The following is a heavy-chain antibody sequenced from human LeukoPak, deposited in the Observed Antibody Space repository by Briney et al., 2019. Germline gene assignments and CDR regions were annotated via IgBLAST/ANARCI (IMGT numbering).Heavy chain of an antibody. CDR3: ARGYGDWFDP. V-gene: IGHV3-74*01. CDR1: GFTFSSYW. Sequence: PGGSLRLSCAASGFTFSSYWVHWVRQAPGKGLVWVSRINSDGSSTYYADSVKGRFSISRDNAKNTLYPQMNSLRAEDTAVYYCARGYGDWFDPWGQGTLVTVSS. J-gene: IGHJ5*02. D-gene: IGHD4-17*01. CDR2: INSDGSST.